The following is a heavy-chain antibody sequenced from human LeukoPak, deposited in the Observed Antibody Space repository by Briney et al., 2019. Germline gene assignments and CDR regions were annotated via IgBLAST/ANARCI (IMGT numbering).Heavy chain of an antibody. CDR3: AREREGPYGYLDY. Sequence: SETLSLTCSVSDDSITMYYWSWIRQPAGKGLEWIGRIYTSGSTDYNPSLKSRVTISVDTSKNQFSLKLSSVTAAETAVYYCAREREGPYGYLDYWGQGTLVTVSS. CDR1: DDSITMYY. D-gene: IGHD4-17*01. CDR2: IYTSGST. V-gene: IGHV4-4*07. J-gene: IGHJ4*02.